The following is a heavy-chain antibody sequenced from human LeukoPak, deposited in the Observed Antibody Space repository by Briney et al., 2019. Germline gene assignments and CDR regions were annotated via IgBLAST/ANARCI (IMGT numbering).Heavy chain of an antibody. V-gene: IGHV3-30*18. D-gene: IGHD3-22*01. J-gene: IGHJ4*02. Sequence: PGRSLRLSCAASGFTFSSYAIHWVRQAPGKGLEWVAVISYDGSYRNYADSVKGRFTISRDNSKNTLYLQMNSLRAEDAAVYYCAKDVYYYDSSGYFDCWGQGTLVTVSS. CDR2: ISYDGSYR. CDR3: AKDVYYYDSSGYFDC. CDR1: GFTFSSYA.